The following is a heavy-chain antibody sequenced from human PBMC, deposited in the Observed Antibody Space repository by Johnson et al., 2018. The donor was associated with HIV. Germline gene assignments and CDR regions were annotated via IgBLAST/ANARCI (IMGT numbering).Heavy chain of an antibody. CDR1: GFTFDDYD. Sequence: VQLVEFGGGVVRPGGSLRLSCAASGFTFDDYDMTWVRQGPGKGLEWVANINQDGSEKHYVDSVKGRFTISRDNAKNTLYLQMNSLRAEDTAVYYCAKGGPVLQFLEWLPGRAFDIWGQGTMVTVSS. CDR3: AKGGPVLQFLEWLPGRAFDI. V-gene: IGHV3-7*01. D-gene: IGHD3-3*01. J-gene: IGHJ3*02. CDR2: INQDGSEK.